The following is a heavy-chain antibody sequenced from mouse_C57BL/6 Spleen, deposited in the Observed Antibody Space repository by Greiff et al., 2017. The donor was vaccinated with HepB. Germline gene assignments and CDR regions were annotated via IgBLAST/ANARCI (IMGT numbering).Heavy chain of an antibody. CDR2: ILPGSGST. CDR3: AREGITTVVATRGFAY. V-gene: IGHV1-9*01. D-gene: IGHD1-1*01. Sequence: LMKPGASVKLSCKATGYTFTGYWIEWVKQRPGHGLEWIGEILPGSGSTNYNEKFKGKAPFPADTSSNTAYMQLSSLTTEDSAIYYCAREGITTVVATRGFAYWGQGTLVTVSA. J-gene: IGHJ3*01. CDR1: GYTFTGYW.